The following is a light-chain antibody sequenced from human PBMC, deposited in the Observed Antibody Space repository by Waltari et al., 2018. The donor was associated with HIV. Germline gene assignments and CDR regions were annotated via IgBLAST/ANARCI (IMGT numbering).Light chain of an antibody. CDR3: QQYHGSPLT. Sequence: EIVLTQSPGALSFFPGERATLSSRASQTISSNYLAWYQYKPGQAPRLLIYDASMRATAIPARFSGGGSGTDFTLTINRLETEDFAVYYCQQYHGSPLTFGGGTTVE. V-gene: IGKV3-20*01. J-gene: IGKJ4*01. CDR2: DAS. CDR1: QTISSNY.